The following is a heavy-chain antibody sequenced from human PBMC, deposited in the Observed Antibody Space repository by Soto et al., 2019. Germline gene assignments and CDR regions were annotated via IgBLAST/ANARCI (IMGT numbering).Heavy chain of an antibody. D-gene: IGHD2-8*02. V-gene: IGHV4-34*01. CDR1: GGSFSGYY. CDR2: INHSGST. CDR3: ARDKITGLFDY. J-gene: IGHJ4*02. Sequence: SDTLSLTCTVYGGSFSGYYWTWIRQPPGTGLEWIGEINHSGSTNYNPSLKSRVNISVDTSKNQFSLKLTSVTAADTAVYYCARDKITGLFDYWGQGTLVTVS.